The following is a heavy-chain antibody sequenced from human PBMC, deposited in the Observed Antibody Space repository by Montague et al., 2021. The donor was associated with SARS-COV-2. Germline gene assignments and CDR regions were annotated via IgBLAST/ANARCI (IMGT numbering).Heavy chain of an antibody. Sequence: SETLSLTCAVYGGSFSGYYWNWIRQPPGKGLEWIGEINHRGSARYSPSLKRRVTISVDTSKNQFSLKLNSVTAADTAVYYCARLGEGVVPAPILGVGPYYSYFYMDVWGKGATVTVSS. CDR2: INHRGSA. CDR1: GGSFSGYY. V-gene: IGHV4-34*01. J-gene: IGHJ6*03. CDR3: ARLGEGVVPAPILGVGPYYSYFYMDV. D-gene: IGHD2-2*02.